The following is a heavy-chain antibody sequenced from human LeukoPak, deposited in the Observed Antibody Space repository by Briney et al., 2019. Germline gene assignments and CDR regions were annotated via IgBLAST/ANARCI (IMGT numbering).Heavy chain of an antibody. CDR2: ISSSSSYI. CDR3: ARDPQRGYSYGNHGAFDI. J-gene: IGHJ3*02. CDR1: GFTFSSYS. D-gene: IGHD5-18*01. Sequence: GGSLRLSCAASGFTFSSYSMNWVRQAPGKGLEWVSSISSSSSYIYYADSVKGRFTISRDNAKNSLYLQMNSLRAEDTAVYYCARDPQRGYSYGNHGAFDIWGQGTMVTVSS. V-gene: IGHV3-21*01.